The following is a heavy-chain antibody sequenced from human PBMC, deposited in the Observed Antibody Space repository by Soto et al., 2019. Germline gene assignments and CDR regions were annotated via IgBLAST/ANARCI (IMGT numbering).Heavy chain of an antibody. CDR2: IYHNGRA. J-gene: IGHJ4*02. CDR1: GDSINTDNW. CDR3: ARERERELPGN. V-gene: IGHV4-4*02. Sequence: QVQLQESGPSLVKPSGTLSLTCAVSGDSINTDNWWRWVRQPPGKGLEWIGEIYHNGRAHNNPSHQSRVTISGDMSNNQFSLMLNSVTAADTAVYYCARERERELPGNWGQGTLVTVSS. D-gene: IGHD3-10*01.